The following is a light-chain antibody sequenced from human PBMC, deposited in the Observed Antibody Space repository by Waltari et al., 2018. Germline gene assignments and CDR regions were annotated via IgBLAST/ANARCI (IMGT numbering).Light chain of an antibody. CDR2: ADT. V-gene: IGLV1-51*01. Sequence: QSVLTQPPSVSAAPGQTVTISCSGSSSDIGSPHVFWYQQVPGTAPKLLIYADTKRPSGIPDRFSGSKSGTSATLGIPGLQTGDEVVYYCATWDSSLDAGVFGGGTKLTVL. CDR3: ATWDSSLDAGV. CDR1: SSDIGSPH. J-gene: IGLJ3*02.